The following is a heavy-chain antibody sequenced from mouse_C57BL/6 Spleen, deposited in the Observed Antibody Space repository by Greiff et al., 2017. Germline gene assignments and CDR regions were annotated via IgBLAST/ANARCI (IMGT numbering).Heavy chain of an antibody. CDR2: IDPEDGET. V-gene: IGHV14-2*01. CDR3: ARSLSYYDGSTWFAD. J-gene: IGHJ3*01. CDR1: GFNIKDYY. D-gene: IGHD1-1*01. Sequence: EVQGVESGAELVKPGASVKLSCTASGFNIKDYYMHWVKQRTEQGLEWIGRIDPEDGETKYAPKFQGKATITADTSSNTTYLQLSSLTSEDTDVYYCARSLSYYDGSTWFADWGQGTLVTVSA.